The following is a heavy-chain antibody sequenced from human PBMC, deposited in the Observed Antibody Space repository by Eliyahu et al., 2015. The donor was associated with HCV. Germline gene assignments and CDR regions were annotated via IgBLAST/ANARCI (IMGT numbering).Heavy chain of an antibody. CDR1: GGSFSGYY. Sequence: QVQLQQWGAGLLKPSETLSLTCAVYGGSFSGYYWSWIRQPPGKGLEWIGEINHSGSTNYNPSLKSRVTISVDTPKNQFSLKLSSVTAADTAVYYCARGRVPGVVVAVAGESYKANFDYWGQGTLVTVSS. D-gene: IGHD6-19*01. V-gene: IGHV4-34*01. CDR3: ARGRVPGVVVAVAGESYKANFDY. CDR2: INHSGST. J-gene: IGHJ4*02.